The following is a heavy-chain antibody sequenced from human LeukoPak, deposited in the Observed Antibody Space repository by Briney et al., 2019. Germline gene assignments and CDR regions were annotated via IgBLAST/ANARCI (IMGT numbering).Heavy chain of an antibody. V-gene: IGHV4-38-2*02. CDR1: GYSISSGYL. CDR2: IYNSGST. D-gene: IGHD6-13*01. J-gene: IGHJ5*02. CDR3: ARAYSSSWYFNWFDP. Sequence: SDTLSLTCTVSGYSISSGYLWGWIRQPPGKGLEWIGPIYNSGSTYYNASLESRVTISVDTSKNQFSLKLSSVTAADTAVYYCARAYSSSWYFNWFDPWGQGTLVTVSS.